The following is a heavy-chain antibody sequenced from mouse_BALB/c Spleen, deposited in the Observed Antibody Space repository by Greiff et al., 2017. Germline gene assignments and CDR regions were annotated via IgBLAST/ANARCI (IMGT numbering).Heavy chain of an antibody. CDR2: ISSGGSYT. D-gene: IGHD1-1*01. J-gene: IGHJ1*01. CDR3: TRGHYYGSSYDWYFDV. Sequence: EVKLVESGGGLVKPGGSLKLSCAASGFTFSSYTMSWVRQTPEKRLEWVATISSGGSYTYYPDSVKGRFTISRDNAKNTLYLQMSSLKSEDTAMYYCTRGHYYGSSYDWYFDVWGAGTTVTVSS. CDR1: GFTFSSYT. V-gene: IGHV5-6-4*01.